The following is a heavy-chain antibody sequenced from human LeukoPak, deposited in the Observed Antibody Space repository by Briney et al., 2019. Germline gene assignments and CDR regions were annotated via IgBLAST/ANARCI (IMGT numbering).Heavy chain of an antibody. CDR2: IYYSGST. CDR3: ARASWNWWFDP. CDR1: GGSISSGDYN. Sequence: SETLSLTCTVSGGSISSGDYNSSWIRQPPGKGLEWIGYIYYSGSTYYNPSLKGRVTISVDTSKNQFCLKLSSVTAADTAVYYCARASWNWWFDPWGQGTLVTVSS. V-gene: IGHV4-30-4*08. D-gene: IGHD1-7*01. J-gene: IGHJ5*02.